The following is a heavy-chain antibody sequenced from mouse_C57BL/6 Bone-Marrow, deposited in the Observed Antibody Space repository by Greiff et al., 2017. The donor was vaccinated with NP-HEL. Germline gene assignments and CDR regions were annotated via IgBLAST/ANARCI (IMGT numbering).Heavy chain of an antibody. CDR1: GFTFSSYG. CDR2: ISSGGSYT. Sequence: EVHLVESGGDLVKPGGSLKLSCAASGFTFSSYGMSWVRQTPDKRLEWVATISSGGSYTYYPDSVKGRFTITRDNAKNTLYLQMSSLKSEDTAMYYCARHSGGDYWGQGTTLTVSS. CDR3: ARHSGGDY. V-gene: IGHV5-6*01. J-gene: IGHJ2*01.